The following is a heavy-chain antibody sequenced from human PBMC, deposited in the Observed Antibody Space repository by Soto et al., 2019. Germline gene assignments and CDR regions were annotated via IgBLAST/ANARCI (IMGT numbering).Heavy chain of an antibody. Sequence: SETLSLTCTVSGGSIISSSYYWGWIRQPPGKGLEWIGNIYNSRTTYYNPSLKSRVTISADTSKNQFSLKLSSATAADTAVYYCASPVDYGGNSGHAFDIWGQGTTVTVSS. D-gene: IGHD4-17*01. CDR1: GGSIISSSYY. CDR3: ASPVDYGGNSGHAFDI. CDR2: IYNSRTT. V-gene: IGHV4-39*01. J-gene: IGHJ3*02.